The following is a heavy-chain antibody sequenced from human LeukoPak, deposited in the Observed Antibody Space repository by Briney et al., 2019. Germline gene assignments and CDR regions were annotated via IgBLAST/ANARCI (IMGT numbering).Heavy chain of an antibody. J-gene: IGHJ4*02. D-gene: IGHD1-7*01. CDR2: IRYDDGTNK. Sequence: PGGSLRLSCSASGFTFSSYGMNWVRQAPGKGLEGVAFIRYDDGTNKYYADFVKGRFTISRDNSKTTLYLQMNSLRGEDTAVYYCAKGPSSSRNYPYYSDYWGQGTLVTVSS. CDR1: GFTFSSYG. V-gene: IGHV3-30*02. CDR3: AKGPSSSRNYPYYSDY.